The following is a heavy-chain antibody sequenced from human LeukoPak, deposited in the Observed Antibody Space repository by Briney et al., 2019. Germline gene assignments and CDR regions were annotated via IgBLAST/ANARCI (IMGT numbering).Heavy chain of an antibody. CDR2: INPSGGST. CDR3: ARPLRLGELSYSGAFDI. CDR1: GYTFTSYY. Sequence: ASVKVSCKASGYTFTSYYIHWVRQAPGQGLEWMGIINPSGGSTSYAQKFQGRVTMTRDMSTSTVYMELSSLRSEDTAVYYCARPLRLGELSYSGAFDIWGQGTMVTVSS. J-gene: IGHJ3*02. V-gene: IGHV1-46*01. D-gene: IGHD3-16*02.